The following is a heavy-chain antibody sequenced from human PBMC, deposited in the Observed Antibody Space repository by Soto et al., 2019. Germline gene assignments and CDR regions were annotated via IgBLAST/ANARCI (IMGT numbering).Heavy chain of an antibody. CDR2: IYYSGST. CDR1: GGSISSYY. D-gene: IGHD3-22*01. Sequence: QVQLQESGPGLVKPSETLSLTCTVSGGSISSYYWSWIRQPPGKGLEWIGYIYYSGSTSYNPSLKSRVTISVDTSKNQFSLKLSSVTAADTAVYYCARGYDRLDYYYYGMDVWGQGTTVTVSS. CDR3: ARGYDRLDYYYYGMDV. J-gene: IGHJ6*02. V-gene: IGHV4-59*01.